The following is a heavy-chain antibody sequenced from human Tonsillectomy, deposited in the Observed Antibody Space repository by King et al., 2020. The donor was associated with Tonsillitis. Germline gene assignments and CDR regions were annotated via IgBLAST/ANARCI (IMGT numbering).Heavy chain of an antibody. CDR1: GFTFDDYS. CDR3: AKVAGSLTTVAYFDY. Sequence: VQLVESGGGLVQPGRSLRLSCAASGFTFDDYSMHWVRQAPGKGLEWVSGISWNSGSIGYADSVKGRFTISRDNAKNSLYLQMNSLRPEDTALYYCAKVAGSLTTVAYFDYWGQGTLVTVSS. D-gene: IGHD4-23*01. J-gene: IGHJ4*02. V-gene: IGHV3-9*01. CDR2: ISWNSGSI.